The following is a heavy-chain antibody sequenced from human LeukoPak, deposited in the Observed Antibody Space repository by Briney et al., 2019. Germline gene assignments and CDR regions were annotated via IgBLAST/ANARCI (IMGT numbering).Heavy chain of an antibody. CDR3: ARALPSANYYYGLDV. D-gene: IGHD3-3*01. V-gene: IGHV3-66*01. Sequence: PGGSLRLSCAASGFTFSSCAMSWVRQAPGKGLEWVSITFTGGSTNNADSVKGRSTISRDNSKNTLYLQMNSLRVEDTAVYYCARALPSANYYYGLDVWGQGTTVTVSS. CDR1: GFTFSSCA. CDR2: TFTGGST. J-gene: IGHJ6*02.